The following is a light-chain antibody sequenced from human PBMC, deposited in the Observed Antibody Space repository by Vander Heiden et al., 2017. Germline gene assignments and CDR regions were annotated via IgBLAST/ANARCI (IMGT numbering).Light chain of an antibody. CDR1: QAIRND. CDR2: AAS. J-gene: IGKJ2*03. V-gene: IGKV1-17*01. CDR3: RQDCNDPPS. Sequence: DIQMTQSPSSLSASVGDRVTITRRASQAIRNDLGWYQQKPGKAPKRLIYAASSLLSGVPSRFSPTRSGTEFTLTIIRLQPEDFKTYYWRQDCNDPPSFAQAT.